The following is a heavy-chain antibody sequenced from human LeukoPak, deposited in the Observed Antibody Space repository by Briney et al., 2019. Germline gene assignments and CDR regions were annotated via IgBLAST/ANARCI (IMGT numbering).Heavy chain of an antibody. D-gene: IGHD6-19*01. J-gene: IGHJ4*02. CDR3: ARAKAGTHYFDY. Sequence: PGGSLRLSCAASGFTLSTYDMHWVRQAPGKGLEWVSGIDTPGNTYYPDSVKGRFTMSRENARNSLYLQMNSLRAEDTAVYYCARAKAGTHYFDYWGQGALVTVSS. V-gene: IGHV3-13*01. CDR1: GFTLSTYD. CDR2: IDTPGNT.